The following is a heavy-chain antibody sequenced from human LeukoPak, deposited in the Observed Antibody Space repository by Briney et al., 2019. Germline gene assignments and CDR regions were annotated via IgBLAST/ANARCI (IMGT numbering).Heavy chain of an antibody. J-gene: IGHJ4*02. CDR2: ISSSSSYI. Sequence: GGSLRLSCAASGXTFSSYTMNWVRQPPGEGLEWVSSISSSSSYIDYADSVKGRFTISRDNAKNSLYLQMNSLRAEDTAVYYCARAYSGSYEDYWGQGTLVTVSS. CDR3: ARAYSGSYEDY. CDR1: GXTFSSYT. D-gene: IGHD1-26*01. V-gene: IGHV3-21*01.